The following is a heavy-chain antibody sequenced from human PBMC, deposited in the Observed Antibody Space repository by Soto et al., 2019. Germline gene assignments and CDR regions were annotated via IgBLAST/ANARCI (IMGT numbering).Heavy chain of an antibody. CDR2: INPNSGGT. CDR3: ARDARYYYDSSGSRPFDY. Sequence: ASVKVSCKASGYTFTGYYMHWVRQAPGQGLEWMGWINPNSGGTNYAQKFQGWVTMTRDTSISTAYMELSRLRSDDTAVYYCARDARYYYDSSGSRPFDYWGQGTLVTVPS. D-gene: IGHD3-22*01. V-gene: IGHV1-2*04. CDR1: GYTFTGYY. J-gene: IGHJ4*02.